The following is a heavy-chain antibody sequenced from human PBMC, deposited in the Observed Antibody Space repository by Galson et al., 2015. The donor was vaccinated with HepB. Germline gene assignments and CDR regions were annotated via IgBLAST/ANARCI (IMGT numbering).Heavy chain of an antibody. CDR2: INPHTGDT. Sequence: GYTFTSYYMHWVRQAPGQGPEWMGWINPHTGDTDYKQKFQGWATMTRDTSINTAYLDLSRLRSDDTAVYYCARDRVKGYYYYGMDVWGQGTTVTVSS. CDR1: GYTFTSYY. J-gene: IGHJ6*02. V-gene: IGHV1-2*04. CDR3: ARDRVKGYYYYGMDV.